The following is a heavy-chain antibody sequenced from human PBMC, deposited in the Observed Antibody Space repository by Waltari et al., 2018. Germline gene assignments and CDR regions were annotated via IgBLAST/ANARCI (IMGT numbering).Heavy chain of an antibody. CDR1: GFTFSSYA. CDR2: IGVSGVTI. V-gene: IGHV3-23*04. J-gene: IGHJ2*01. Sequence: EVQLVESGGGLVQPGGSLRLSCAASGFTFSSYAMSWVGQSPGKGLEWVSSIGVSGVTILYEYSVKGRFTTSRDNSKNTLYLQMDSLRAEDTAIYYCAKSAAATIRFWYFDLWGRGTLVTVSS. CDR3: AKSAAATIRFWYFDL. D-gene: IGHD6-13*01.